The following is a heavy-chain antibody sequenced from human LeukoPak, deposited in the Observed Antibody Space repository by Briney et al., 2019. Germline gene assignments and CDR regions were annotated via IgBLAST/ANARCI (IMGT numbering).Heavy chain of an antibody. Sequence: GRSLRLSCAASGFTFDDYAMHWVRQAPGKGLEWVSGISWNSGSIGYADSVKGRFTISRDNAKNSLYLQMNSLRAEDMALYYCTKQQLELDAFDIWGQGTMVTVSS. V-gene: IGHV3-9*03. CDR2: ISWNSGSI. CDR3: TKQQLELDAFDI. J-gene: IGHJ3*02. CDR1: GFTFDDYA. D-gene: IGHD6-13*01.